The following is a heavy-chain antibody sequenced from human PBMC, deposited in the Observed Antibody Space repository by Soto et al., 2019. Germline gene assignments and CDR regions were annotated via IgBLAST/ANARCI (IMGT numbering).Heavy chain of an antibody. J-gene: IGHJ4*02. CDR2: IYNSGST. CDR3: ARAPYGSGTKPYYFDY. D-gene: IGHD3-10*01. V-gene: IGHV4-4*08. CDR1: GGSISSYY. Sequence: QVQLQESGPGLVKPSETLSLTCTVSGGSISSYYWSWIRQPPGKGLEWIGFIYNSGSTNYNPSLKSRVTISMDTSRNQFSIILSSVTAADTAVYYCARAPYGSGTKPYYFDYWGQGTLVTVSS.